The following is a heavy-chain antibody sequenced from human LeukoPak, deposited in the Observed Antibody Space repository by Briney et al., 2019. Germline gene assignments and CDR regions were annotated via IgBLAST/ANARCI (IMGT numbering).Heavy chain of an antibody. D-gene: IGHD6-19*01. Sequence: SETLSLTCNVSGGSIGGHTFYWDWIRQPPGKGLEWIATIYYNGNTFYNPSLKSRVAFSIDMSKSQFSLHLSSVTAADTAIYYCARLTALAGHCGAFDIWGPGTMVTVSS. CDR1: GGSIGGHTFY. V-gene: IGHV4-39*01. J-gene: IGHJ3*02. CDR2: IYYNGNT. CDR3: ARLTALAGHCGAFDI.